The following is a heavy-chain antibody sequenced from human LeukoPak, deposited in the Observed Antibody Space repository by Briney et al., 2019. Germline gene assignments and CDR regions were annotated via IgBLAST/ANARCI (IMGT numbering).Heavy chain of an antibody. CDR3: ARVPVTTSYYYGMDV. V-gene: IGHV3-74*01. D-gene: IGHD4-17*01. CDR2: INSDGSST. Sequence: PGGSLRLSCAASGFTFSSYWMDWVRQAPGKGLVWVSRINSDGSSTSYADSVKGRFTISRDNAKNTLYLQMNSLRAEDTAVYYCARVPVTTSYYYGMDVWGQGTTVTVSS. J-gene: IGHJ6*02. CDR1: GFTFSSYW.